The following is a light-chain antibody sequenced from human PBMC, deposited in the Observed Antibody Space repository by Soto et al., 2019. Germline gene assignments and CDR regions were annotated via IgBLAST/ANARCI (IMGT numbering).Light chain of an antibody. V-gene: IGKV3-20*01. Sequence: DIVLTQSPGTLSLSPGERATLSCRTSESISSEYLAWYQQRPGQAPRLLIYGASSRATGVPDRFSGSGSGGGVAGGRGGGGGGECGGYYCEQYDFGGGTKVEMK. CDR2: GAS. CDR1: ESISSEY. J-gene: IGKJ4*01. CDR3: EQYD.